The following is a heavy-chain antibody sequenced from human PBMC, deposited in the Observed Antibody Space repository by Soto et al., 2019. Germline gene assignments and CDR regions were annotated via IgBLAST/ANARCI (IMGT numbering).Heavy chain of an antibody. V-gene: IGHV4-4*02. CDR1: GCSISSSHW. D-gene: IGHD3-10*01. Sequence: QVQLQESGPGLVKPSGTLSLTCAVSGCSISSSHWWIWVRRPPGKGLVWIGGVYHSGSTNYNLSLKSRVTISVDKSKNQFSLRLNSVTAADTAVFYCAARRDGSGSLDYWGQGTLVTVSS. CDR2: VYHSGST. J-gene: IGHJ4*02. CDR3: AARRDGSGSLDY.